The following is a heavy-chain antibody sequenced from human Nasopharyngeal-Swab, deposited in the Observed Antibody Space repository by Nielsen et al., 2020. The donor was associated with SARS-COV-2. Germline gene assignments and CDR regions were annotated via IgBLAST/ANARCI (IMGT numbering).Heavy chain of an antibody. CDR3: ARDPFPYYYDSSGSVDY. V-gene: IGHV3-48*04. J-gene: IGHJ4*02. Sequence: GGSLRLSCAASGFTFSSYSMNWVRQAPGKGLEWVSYISSSSSTIYYADSVKGRFTISRDNAKNSLYLQMNSLRAEDTAVYYCARDPFPYYYDSSGSVDYWGQGTLVTVSS. D-gene: IGHD3-22*01. CDR1: GFTFSSYS. CDR2: ISSSSSTI.